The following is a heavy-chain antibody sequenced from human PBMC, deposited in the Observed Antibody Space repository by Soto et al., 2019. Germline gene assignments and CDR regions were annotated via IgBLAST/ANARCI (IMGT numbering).Heavy chain of an antibody. CDR1: GSGFNFRSYA. CDR3: TRGGGIAGRHSGWYFDL. J-gene: IGHJ2*01. D-gene: IGHD6-6*01. V-gene: IGHV3-30-3*01. Sequence: QVQLVESGRGVVQPGRSLRLSCAASGSGFNFRSYAMHWVRQAPGKGLEWVAVISYDGSNKYYADYVKGRFTISRDNSKNTLYLQMIGLRDEDTAVYYCTRGGGIAGRHSGWYFDLWGRGTLVSVSS. CDR2: ISYDGSNK.